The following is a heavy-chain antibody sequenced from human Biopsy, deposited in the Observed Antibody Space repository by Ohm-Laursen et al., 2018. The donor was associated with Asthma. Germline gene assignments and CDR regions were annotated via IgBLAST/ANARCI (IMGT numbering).Heavy chain of an antibody. CDR3: VKDTPEDRGGYYTFDV. D-gene: IGHD3-22*01. Sequence: SLRLSCTASGFSLDDYAMYWVRQGPGKGLEWVASISTASSFIYYADSVRGRFTTSRDNARNSVYLQMSSLRADDTAVYYCVKDTPEDRGGYYTFDVWGQGTMVTVSS. CDR2: ISTASSFI. CDR1: GFSLDDYA. J-gene: IGHJ3*01. V-gene: IGHV3-21*04.